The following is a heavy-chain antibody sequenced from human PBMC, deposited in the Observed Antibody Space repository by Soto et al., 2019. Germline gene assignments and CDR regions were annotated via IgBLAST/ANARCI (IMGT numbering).Heavy chain of an antibody. CDR2: INPNSGGT. V-gene: IGHV1-2*02. J-gene: IGHJ5*02. CDR1: GYTFTGYY. D-gene: IGHD3-3*01. Sequence: SVKVSCKASGYTFTGYYMHWVRQAPGQGLEWMGWINPNSGGTNYAQKFQGRVTMTRDTSISTAYMELSRLRSDDTAVYYCARDQDYDFWSGYNNWFDPWGQGTLVTVSS. CDR3: ARDQDYDFWSGYNNWFDP.